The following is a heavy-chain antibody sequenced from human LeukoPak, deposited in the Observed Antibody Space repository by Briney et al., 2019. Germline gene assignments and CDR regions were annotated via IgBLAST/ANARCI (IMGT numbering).Heavy chain of an antibody. Sequence: GGSLRLSCAASGFTFSSYGMSWVRQAPGKGLEWVSAISGSGGSTYYADSVKGRFTISRDNSKNTLYLQMSSLRGEDTAVYYCAKGPTVRFDNWGQGTLVTVSS. CDR3: AKGPTVRFDN. V-gene: IGHV3-23*01. CDR2: ISGSGGST. CDR1: GFTFSSYG. D-gene: IGHD4-17*01. J-gene: IGHJ4*02.